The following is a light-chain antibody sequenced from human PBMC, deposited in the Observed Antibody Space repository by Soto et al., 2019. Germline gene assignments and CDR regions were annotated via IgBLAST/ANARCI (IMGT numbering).Light chain of an antibody. CDR1: QSVSSS. CDR2: GAS. Sequence: EIVMTQSPATLSVSPGERATLSCRASQSVSSSLAWYQQKPGQAPRLLIYGASTRATGIPARFSGSGSGTQFTLTISSLQSEDFAVYYCQQYDNWPPITFGQGTRLEIK. CDR3: QQYDNWPPIT. V-gene: IGKV3D-15*01. J-gene: IGKJ5*01.